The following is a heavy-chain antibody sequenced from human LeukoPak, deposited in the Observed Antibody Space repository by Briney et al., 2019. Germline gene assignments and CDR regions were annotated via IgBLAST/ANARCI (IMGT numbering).Heavy chain of an antibody. CDR1: GGSIRSYY. J-gene: IGHJ3*02. CDR2: IYYSGST. D-gene: IGHD3-10*01. Sequence: SETLSLTCTVSGGSIRSYYWSWIRQPPGKGLEWVGSIYYSGSTNYNPSLKSRVTISVDTSKNQFSLKLSSVTAADTAVYYCARRPQYYYGSGSYPNAFDIWGQGTMVTVSS. CDR3: ARRPQYYYGSGSYPNAFDI. V-gene: IGHV4-59*12.